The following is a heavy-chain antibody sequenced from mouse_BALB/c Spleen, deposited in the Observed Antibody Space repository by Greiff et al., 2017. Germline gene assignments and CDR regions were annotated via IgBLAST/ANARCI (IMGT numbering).Heavy chain of an antibody. CDR2: ISSGSSTI. J-gene: IGHJ4*01. V-gene: IGHV5-17*02. Sequence: EVKLMESGGGLVQPGGSRKLSCAASGFTFSSFGMHWVRQAPEKGLEWVAYISSGSSTIYYADTVKGRFTISRDNPKNTLFLQMTSLRSEDTAMYYCARLLLHAMDYWGQGTSVTVSS. CDR3: ARLLLHAMDY. CDR1: GFTFSSFG. D-gene: IGHD1-1*01.